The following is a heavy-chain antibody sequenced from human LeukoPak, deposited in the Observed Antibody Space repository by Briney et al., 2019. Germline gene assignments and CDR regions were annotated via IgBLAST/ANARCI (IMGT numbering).Heavy chain of an antibody. J-gene: IGHJ5*02. CDR2: IYYSGST. CDR1: GGSISSYY. Sequence: SETLSLTCTVSGGSISSYYCSWIRQPPGKGLEWIGYIYYSGSTNYNPSLKSRVTISVDTSKNQFSLKRSSVTAADTAGYYCARVVAGTTPPKPQFVWFDPWGQGTLVT. CDR3: ARVVAGTTPPKPQFVWFDP. D-gene: IGHD2-15*01. V-gene: IGHV4-59*01.